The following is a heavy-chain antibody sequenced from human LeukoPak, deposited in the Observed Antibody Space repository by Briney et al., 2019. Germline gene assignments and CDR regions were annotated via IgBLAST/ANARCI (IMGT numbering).Heavy chain of an antibody. J-gene: IGHJ5*02. CDR3: ARELYYYDTNWFDP. V-gene: IGHV3-11*04. CDR1: GFTFSDYY. D-gene: IGHD3-22*01. CDR2: ISSSGSTI. Sequence: GGSLRLSCAASGFTFSDYYMSWIRQAPGKGLEWVSYISSSGSTIYYADSVKGRFTISRDNAKNSLYLQMNSLRAEDTAVYYCARELYYYDTNWFDPWGQGTLVTVSS.